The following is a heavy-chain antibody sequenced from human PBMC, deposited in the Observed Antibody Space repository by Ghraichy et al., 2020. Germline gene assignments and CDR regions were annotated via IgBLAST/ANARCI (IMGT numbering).Heavy chain of an antibody. Sequence: SETLSLTCTVSGGSITTTSNYWGWIRQTPGKGLEWIGSIFYTGVTYYNPSLSSRVTISVDTSRNQFSLNLSSMTAADPAIYYCASEYCRGGSCYRFLDYWGQGALVIVSS. CDR2: IFYTGVT. D-gene: IGHD2-15*01. CDR3: ASEYCRGGSCYRFLDY. J-gene: IGHJ4*02. V-gene: IGHV4-39*01. CDR1: GGSITTTSNY.